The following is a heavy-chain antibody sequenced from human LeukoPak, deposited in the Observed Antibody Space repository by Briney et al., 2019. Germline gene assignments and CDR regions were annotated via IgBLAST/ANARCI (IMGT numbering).Heavy chain of an antibody. V-gene: IGHV3-11*01. D-gene: IGHD2-15*01. Sequence: GGSLRLSCAASGFTFSDYYMSWIRQAPGKGLEWVSYISSSGSTIYYADSVKGRFTISRDNAKNSLYLQMNSLRAEDTAVYYCAKKKLYCSGGSCPDPFNYWGQGTLVTVSS. CDR3: AKKKLYCSGGSCPDPFNY. J-gene: IGHJ4*02. CDR2: ISSSGSTI. CDR1: GFTFSDYY.